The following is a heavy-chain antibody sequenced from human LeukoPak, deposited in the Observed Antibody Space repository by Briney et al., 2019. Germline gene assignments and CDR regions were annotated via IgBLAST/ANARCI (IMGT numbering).Heavy chain of an antibody. D-gene: IGHD3-22*01. V-gene: IGHV3-30*18. CDR1: GFTFSSYG. CDR3: AKMNYYDSSGPTGGWFDP. J-gene: IGHJ5*02. Sequence: GGSLRLSCAASGFTFSSYGMHWVRQAPGKGLEWVAVISYDGSNKYYADSVKGRFTISRDNSKNTLYLQMNSLRAEDTAAYYCAKMNYYDSSGPTGGWFDPWGQGTLVTVSS. CDR2: ISYDGSNK.